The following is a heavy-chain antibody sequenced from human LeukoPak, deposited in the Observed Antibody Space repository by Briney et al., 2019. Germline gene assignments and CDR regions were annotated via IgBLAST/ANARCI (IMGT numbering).Heavy chain of an antibody. Sequence: ASVKVSCKASGYTFTSYAMHWVRQAPGQRPEWMGWINAGNGNTKYSQKFQGRVTITRDTSASTAYMELSSLRSEDTAVYYCAREEVKSSCFDYWGQGTLVTVSS. D-gene: IGHD6-6*01. CDR3: AREEVKSSCFDY. CDR2: INAGNGNT. CDR1: GYTFTSYA. J-gene: IGHJ4*02. V-gene: IGHV1-3*01.